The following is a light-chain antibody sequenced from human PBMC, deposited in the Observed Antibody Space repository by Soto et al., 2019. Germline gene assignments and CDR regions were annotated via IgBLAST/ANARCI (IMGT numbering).Light chain of an antibody. CDR2: GAS. V-gene: IGKV3-20*01. Sequence: EIVLTQSPGTLSLSPGERATLSCRASQSVSSSYLAWYQQKPGQAPRLLIYGASSRATGIPDRVSGSGSGTDFTLTSSRLEPEDVAVYYCQQYGGSLITFGQGTRLEIK. CDR1: QSVSSSY. J-gene: IGKJ5*01. CDR3: QQYGGSLIT.